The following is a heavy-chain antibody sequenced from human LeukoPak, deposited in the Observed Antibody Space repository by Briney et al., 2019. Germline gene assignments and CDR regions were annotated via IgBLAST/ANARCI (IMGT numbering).Heavy chain of an antibody. V-gene: IGHV3-7*03. CDR3: AKSSLRSWYGGFAFDI. D-gene: IGHD6-13*01. CDR1: GFSFTSHW. Sequence: GGSLRLSCVASGFSFTSHWMTWVRQAPGKVLEWVANIRQDGIEAYYVDSVEGRFTISRDNAEKSLYLQMNGLRAEDTAVYYCAKSSLRSWYGGFAFDIWGQGTMVTVSS. J-gene: IGHJ3*02. CDR2: IRQDGIEA.